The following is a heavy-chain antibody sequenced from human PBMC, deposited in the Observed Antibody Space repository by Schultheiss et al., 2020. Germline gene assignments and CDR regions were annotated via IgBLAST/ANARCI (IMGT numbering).Heavy chain of an antibody. CDR1: GFTFSSYA. J-gene: IGHJ6*02. V-gene: IGHV3-30*04. CDR2: ISYDGSNK. D-gene: IGHD5-18*01. Sequence: GGSLRLSCAASGFTFSSYAMHWVRQAPGKGLEWVALISYDGSNKYYADSVKGRFTISRDNSKNTLYLQMNSLRPEDTAVYYCARPRHGYTYGDYFYGMDVWGQGTTVTVSS. CDR3: ARPRHGYTYGDYFYGMDV.